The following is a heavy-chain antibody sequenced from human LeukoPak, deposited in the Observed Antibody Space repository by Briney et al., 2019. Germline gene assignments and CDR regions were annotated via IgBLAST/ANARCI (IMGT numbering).Heavy chain of an antibody. CDR1: GFTLSSYA. D-gene: IGHD1-1*01. Sequence: GGSLRLSCAASGFTLSSYAMSWVRQAPGKGLEWVANIKQDGSEKYYVDSVKGRFTISRDNAKNSLYLQMNSLRVEDTAVYYCAKDGESGIQYTQGYFDYWGQGTLVTVSS. J-gene: IGHJ4*02. CDR2: IKQDGSEK. V-gene: IGHV3-7*01. CDR3: AKDGESGIQYTQGYFDY.